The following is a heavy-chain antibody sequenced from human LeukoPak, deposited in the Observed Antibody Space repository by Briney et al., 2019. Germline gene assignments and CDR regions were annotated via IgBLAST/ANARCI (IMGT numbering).Heavy chain of an antibody. CDR2: ISGSGGST. D-gene: IGHD2-21*01. Sequence: GGTLRLSCAASGFSFKSHGMSWVRQAPGKGLEWVSVISGSGGSTDYADSVKGRFTISRDNSKNTLYLQMNSLRAEDTAVYYCAKDPYCGGEYSEYFQHWGQGTLVTVSS. CDR1: GFSFKSHG. V-gene: IGHV3-23*01. CDR3: AKDPYCGGEYSEYFQH. J-gene: IGHJ1*01.